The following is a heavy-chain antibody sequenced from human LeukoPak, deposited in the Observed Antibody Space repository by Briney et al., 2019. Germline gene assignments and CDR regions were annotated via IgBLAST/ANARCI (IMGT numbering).Heavy chain of an antibody. CDR3: ARDPIPDYGDDFDY. CDR2: IYHGGYT. J-gene: IGHJ4*02. V-gene: IGHV4-38-2*02. D-gene: IGHD4-17*01. Sequence: KPSETLSLTCIVSGSSVSSGYYWGWIRQPPGKGLEWIGSIYHGGYTYYNPALKSRVTISGDTSKNQFSLKLSSVTAADTAVYYCARDPIPDYGDDFDYWGQGTLVTVSS. CDR1: GSSVSSGYY.